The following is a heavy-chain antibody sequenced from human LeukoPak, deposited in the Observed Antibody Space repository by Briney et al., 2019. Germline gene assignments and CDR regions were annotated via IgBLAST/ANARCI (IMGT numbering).Heavy chain of an antibody. J-gene: IGHJ4*02. Sequence: GGSLRLSCAASGFTFSSYAMNWVRQAPGKGLEWVSAISGSGGSTYYADSVKGRFTISRDNSKNTLYLQMNSLRAEDTAVYYCAKDLGIGGFFDYWGQGTLVTVSS. D-gene: IGHD7-27*01. CDR3: AKDLGIGGFFDY. CDR2: ISGSGGST. V-gene: IGHV3-23*01. CDR1: GFTFSSYA.